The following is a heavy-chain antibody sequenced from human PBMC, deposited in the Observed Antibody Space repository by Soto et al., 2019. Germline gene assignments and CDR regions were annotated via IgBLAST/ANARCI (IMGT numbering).Heavy chain of an antibody. Sequence: QVRLVQSGPEVKKPGASVRVSCKASGYTFANYGITWVRQTSGLGLEWLGWISGYNINTHYAQKFEDRVTLTTDKSTSTVYMELRSLKSDDTAIYFCARERRWEPLLYWGQGTLVTVSP. V-gene: IGHV1-18*01. CDR2: ISGYNINT. D-gene: IGHD1-26*01. CDR3: ARERRWEPLLY. J-gene: IGHJ4*02. CDR1: GYTFANYG.